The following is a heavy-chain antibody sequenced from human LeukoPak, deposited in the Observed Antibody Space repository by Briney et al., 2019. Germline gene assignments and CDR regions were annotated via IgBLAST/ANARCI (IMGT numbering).Heavy chain of an antibody. CDR2: ISAYNGNT. CDR1: GYTFTSYG. D-gene: IGHD1-7*01. CDR3: AREGDNWNYASGLYDY. V-gene: IGHV1-18*01. J-gene: IGHJ4*02. Sequence: AXXKVSCKASGYTFTSYGISWVRQAPGQGLEWMGWISAYNGNTNYAQKLQGRVTMTTDTSTSTAYMELRSLRSDDTAVYYCAREGDNWNYASGLYDYWGQGTLVTVSS.